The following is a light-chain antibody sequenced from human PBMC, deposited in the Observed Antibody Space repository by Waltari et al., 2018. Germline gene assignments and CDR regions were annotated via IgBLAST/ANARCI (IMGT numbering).Light chain of an antibody. J-gene: IGLJ2*01. V-gene: IGLV2-14*03. CDR3: SSWTDSDSLKLL. CDR1: SSDVGGSNY. CDR2: DVT. Sequence: QSALTQPASVSGSPGQSITISCTGTSSDVGGSNYVSWYQQHPGKVPQLMIYDVTNPPSGVSNRFSGSKSGNTASLTISGLQAEDEADYYCSSWTDSDSLKLLFGEGTKLTVL.